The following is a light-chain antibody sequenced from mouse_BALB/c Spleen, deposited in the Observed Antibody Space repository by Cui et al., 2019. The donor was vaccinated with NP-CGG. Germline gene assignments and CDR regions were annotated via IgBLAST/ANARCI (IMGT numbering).Light chain of an antibody. Sequence: QAIVTQESALTTSPGETITLTCRSSIGTVTTGNYANWFQEKPDHLFTGLIGGTNNRAPGVPARFSGSLIGDKAALTITGAQTEDEAIYFCALWYSNHWVFGGGTKLTVL. V-gene: IGLV1*01. CDR1: IGTVTTGNY. CDR3: ALWYSNHWV. CDR2: GTN. J-gene: IGLJ1*01.